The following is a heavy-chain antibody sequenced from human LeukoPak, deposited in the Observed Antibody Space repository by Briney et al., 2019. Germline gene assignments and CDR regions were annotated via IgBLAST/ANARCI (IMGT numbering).Heavy chain of an antibody. CDR1: GGSFSGYY. D-gene: IGHD6-19*01. CDR2: INHSGST. CDR3: ARHCDIAAVRPGYSSGCHLDY. V-gene: IGHV4-34*01. Sequence: TSETLSLTCAVYGGSFSGYYWSWIRQPPGKGLEWIGEINHSGSTNYNPSLKRRVTISVDTSKKQFSLKLSSVTAADTAVYYCARHCDIAAVRPGYSSGCHLDYWGQGTLVTVSS. J-gene: IGHJ4*02.